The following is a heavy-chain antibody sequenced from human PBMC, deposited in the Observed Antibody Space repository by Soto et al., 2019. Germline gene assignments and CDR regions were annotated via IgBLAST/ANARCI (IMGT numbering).Heavy chain of an antibody. V-gene: IGHV1-46*01. CDR2: INPSGGST. D-gene: IGHD6-19*01. J-gene: IGHJ4*02. CDR1: GYTFTHYY. CDR3: ARHSRYSSGWDDFDY. Sequence: ASVKVSCKASGYTFTHYYIHWVRQAPGQGLEWMGMINPSGGSTSYAQKFQGRLTMTTDTSTNTVYMELSSLRSDDTAVYYCARHSRYSSGWDDFDYWGQGTLVTVSS.